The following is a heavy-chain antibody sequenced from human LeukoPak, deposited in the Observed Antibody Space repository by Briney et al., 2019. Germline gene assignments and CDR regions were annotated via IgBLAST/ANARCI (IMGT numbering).Heavy chain of an antibody. CDR2: INHSGST. V-gene: IGHV4-34*01. D-gene: IGHD3-16*02. J-gene: IGHJ4*02. Sequence: PSETLSLTCAVYGGSFRGYYWSWIRQPPGKGLEWIGEINHSGSTNYNPSLKSRVTISVDTSKNQFSLKLSSVTAADTAVYYCARGRGYDYIWGSYRPTYYFDYWGQGTLVTVSS. CDR3: ARGRGYDYIWGSYRPTYYFDY. CDR1: GGSFRGYY.